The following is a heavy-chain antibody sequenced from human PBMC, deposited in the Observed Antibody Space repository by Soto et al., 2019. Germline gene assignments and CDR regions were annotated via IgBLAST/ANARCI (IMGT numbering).Heavy chain of an antibody. J-gene: IGHJ6*02. CDR2: IWYDGSNK. CDR1: GFTFSSYG. CDR3: ARQSGGKNYYGMDV. D-gene: IGHD2-15*01. V-gene: IGHV3-33*01. Sequence: GGSLRLSCAASGFTFSSYGMHWVRQAPGKGLEWVAVIWYDGSNKYYADSVKGRFTISRDNSKNTLYLQMNSLRAEDTAVYYCARQSGGKNYYGMDVWGQGTTVTVSS.